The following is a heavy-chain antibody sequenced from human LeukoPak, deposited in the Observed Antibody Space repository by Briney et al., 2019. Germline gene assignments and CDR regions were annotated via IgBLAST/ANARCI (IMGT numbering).Heavy chain of an antibody. D-gene: IGHD6-13*01. J-gene: IGHJ6*03. CDR1: GFAFSSYS. V-gene: IGHV3-21*01. CDR3: ARDGGIAPSGTVTYYYCYMDV. Sequence: GGSLRLSCAASGFAFSSYSMNWVRQAPGKGLEWVSSISSRSRFIYYADSVKGRFSISRDDAKNSLFLQMNSLSAEDTAVYYCARDGGIAPSGTVTYYYCYMDVWGKGTTVTVSS. CDR2: ISSRSRFI.